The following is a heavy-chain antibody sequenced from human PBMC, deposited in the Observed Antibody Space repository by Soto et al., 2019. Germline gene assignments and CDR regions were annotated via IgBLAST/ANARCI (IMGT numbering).Heavy chain of an antibody. J-gene: IGHJ3*02. CDR1: GFTFSSYS. CDR3: ARGALGYCSSTSCYRAFDI. CDR2: ISSSSSYI. V-gene: IGHV3-21*01. Sequence: SLRLSCAASGFTFSSYSMNWVRQAPGKGLEWVSSISSSSSYIYYADSVKGRFTISRDNAKNSLYLQMNSLRAEDTAVYYCARGALGYCSSTSCYRAFDIWGQGTMVT. D-gene: IGHD2-2*01.